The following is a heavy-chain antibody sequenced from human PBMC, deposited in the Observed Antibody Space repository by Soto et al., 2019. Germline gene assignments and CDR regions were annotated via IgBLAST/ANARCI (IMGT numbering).Heavy chain of an antibody. J-gene: IGHJ6*02. CDR3: ARDLWGYCGTDCYPLDG. D-gene: IGHD2-21*02. V-gene: IGHV4-59*01. CDR1: GGSISRYY. Sequence: SETLSLTCTVSGGSISRYYWSWIRQPPGKGLEWIGYLYNTGSTIYSPSLESRVTISVDTSKNQFSLKLNSVTAADTAVYYCARDLWGYCGTDCYPLDGWGPGTKVTVSS. CDR2: LYNTGST.